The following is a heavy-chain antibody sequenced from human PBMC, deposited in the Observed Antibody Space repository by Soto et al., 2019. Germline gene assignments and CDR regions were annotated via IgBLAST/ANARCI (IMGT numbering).Heavy chain of an antibody. CDR3: ARVPDR. Sequence: SETKSVTCTVAGGTISSYDWSWIRQPPGKGLEWIGYIYHSGSTYYNPSLKSRVTISVDRSKNQFSLKLSSVTAADTAVYYCARVPDRWGQGTLVTVSS. D-gene: IGHD2-2*01. V-gene: IGHV4-59*12. J-gene: IGHJ5*02. CDR1: GGTISSYD. CDR2: IYHSGST.